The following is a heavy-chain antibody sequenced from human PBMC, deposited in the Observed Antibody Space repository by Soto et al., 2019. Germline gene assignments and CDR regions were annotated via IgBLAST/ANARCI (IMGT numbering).Heavy chain of an antibody. CDR1: GYTFTTYA. V-gene: IGHV1-3*05. CDR2: IHAGNGNT. J-gene: IGHJ4*02. Sequence: QVQLVQSGAEEKKPGASVKVSCKASGYTFTTYAIHWVRQAPGQTLEWMGWIHAGNGNTKYSQNFQGRVTITRDTSASTAYMELSSLRSEDTAVYYCARESGSGGWYHFDYWGQGTLATVSS. CDR3: ARESGSGGWYHFDY. D-gene: IGHD6-19*01.